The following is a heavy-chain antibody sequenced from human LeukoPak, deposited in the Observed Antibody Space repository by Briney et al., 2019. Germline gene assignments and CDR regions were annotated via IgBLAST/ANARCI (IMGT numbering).Heavy chain of an antibody. CDR1: GGSISSYY. D-gene: IGHD6-13*01. CDR3: ARGVYIAAAQYGY. J-gene: IGHJ4*02. CDR2: IYYSGTT. V-gene: IGHV4-59*01. Sequence: PSETLSLTRTVSGGSISSYYWSWIRQPPGKGLGGIGYIYYSGTTNYNPSLKSRVTTSVDTSKNQFSLKLSSVTAADTAVYYCARGVYIAAAQYGYWGQGTLVTVSS.